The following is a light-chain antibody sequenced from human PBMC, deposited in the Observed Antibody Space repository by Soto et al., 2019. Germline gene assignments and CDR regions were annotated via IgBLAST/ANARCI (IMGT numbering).Light chain of an antibody. V-gene: IGKV3-15*01. J-gene: IGKJ1*01. Sequence: EIVMTQSPATLSVSRGERATLSCRASQSVSGNLAWYQQKPGQAPRLLIYGASTRATGIPARFSGSGSGTQFTLTISSLQSEDVAVYYCQQYNNWPRTFGQGTKVEIK. CDR1: QSVSGN. CDR2: GAS. CDR3: QQYNNWPRT.